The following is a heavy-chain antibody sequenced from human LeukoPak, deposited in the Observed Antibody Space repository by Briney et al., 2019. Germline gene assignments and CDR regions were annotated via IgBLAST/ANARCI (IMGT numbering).Heavy chain of an antibody. Sequence: GTSLRLSCEASGSTFISYLIPWVRQAPGKGLEWVALISKDGTRDWYATSVRGRFTISRDNSKNTVYLHMNSLRPEDTALYYCVRDAGTIPEVVNAHFDYWGQGTLVTVSS. CDR1: GSTFISYL. J-gene: IGHJ4*02. D-gene: IGHD1-14*01. V-gene: IGHV3-30-3*01. CDR3: VRDAGTIPEVVNAHFDY. CDR2: ISKDGTRD.